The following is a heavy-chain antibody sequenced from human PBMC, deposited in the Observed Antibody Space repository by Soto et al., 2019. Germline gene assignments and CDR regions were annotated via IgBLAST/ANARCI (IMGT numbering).Heavy chain of an antibody. CDR1: GYKFVSAW. D-gene: IGHD3-3*02. V-gene: IGHV5-51*01. Sequence: VESLKISCKGVGYKFVSAWICWCRQMPGKGLEWMGIIKPGTSDIRYSPSCRGHVTISADEAVSTAYLQWSSLKASDTAMYYCARQLSHICDSWGQGTLVTVSS. J-gene: IGHJ4*02. CDR2: IKPGTSDI. CDR3: ARQLSHICDS.